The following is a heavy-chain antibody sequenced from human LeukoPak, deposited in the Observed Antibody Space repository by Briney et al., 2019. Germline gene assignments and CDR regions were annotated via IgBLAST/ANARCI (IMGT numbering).Heavy chain of an antibody. J-gene: IGHJ6*03. CDR1: GFTFSTYG. V-gene: IGHV3-23*01. CDR2: ISGSGDST. CDR3: ARITRYCSGGSCRYYYYYYMDV. Sequence: GGTLRLSCAASGFTFSTYGMSWVRQAPGKGLEWVSAISGSGDSTYYADSVKGRVTISRDNAKNSLYLQMNSLRAEDTAVYYCARITRYCSGGSCRYYYYYYMDVWGKGTTVTVSS. D-gene: IGHD2-15*01.